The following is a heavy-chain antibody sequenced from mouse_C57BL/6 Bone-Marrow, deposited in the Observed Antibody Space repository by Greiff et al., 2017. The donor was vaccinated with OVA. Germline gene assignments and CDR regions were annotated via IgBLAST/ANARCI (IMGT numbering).Heavy chain of an antibody. Sequence: QVQLQQPGAELVKPGASVKVSCKASGYTFTSYWMHWVKQRPGQGLEWIGRIHPSDSDTNYNQKFKGKATLTVAKSSSTAYMQLSSLTAEDSAVYYGAIEVYDGQYYYAMDYWGQGTSVTVSS. D-gene: IGHD2-12*01. J-gene: IGHJ4*01. CDR3: AIEVYDGQYYYAMDY. CDR1: GYTFTSYW. V-gene: IGHV1-74*01. CDR2: IHPSDSDT.